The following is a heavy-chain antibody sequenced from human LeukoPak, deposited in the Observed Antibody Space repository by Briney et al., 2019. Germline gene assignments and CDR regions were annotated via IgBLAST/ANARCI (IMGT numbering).Heavy chain of an antibody. V-gene: IGHV3-7*01. Sequence: GGSLKLSCAASGFSFSYFWMSWVRQAPGKGLEWVANIKHDGSEKYYVDSVKGRFTISRDNTKKSLYLQMNNLRAEDTAVYYCARDAEVGTLFGVLSRYNWFDPWGQGTLVTVSS. CDR2: IKHDGSEK. CDR3: ARDAEVGTLFGVLSRYNWFDP. CDR1: GFSFSYFW. J-gene: IGHJ5*02. D-gene: IGHD3-3*01.